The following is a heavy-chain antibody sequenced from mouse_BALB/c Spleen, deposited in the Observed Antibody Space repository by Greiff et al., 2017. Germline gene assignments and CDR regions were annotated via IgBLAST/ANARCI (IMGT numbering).Heavy chain of an antibody. J-gene: IGHJ4*01. V-gene: IGHV1-80*01. CDR2: IYPGDGDT. Sequence: LQESGAELVRPGSSVKISCKASGYAFSSYWMNWVKQRPGQGLEWIGQIYPGDGDTNYNGKFKGKATLTADKSSSTAYMQLSSLTSEDSAVYFCARGRYDGGYAMDYWGQGTSVTVSS. CDR3: ARGRYDGGYAMDY. CDR1: GYAFSSYW. D-gene: IGHD2-14*01.